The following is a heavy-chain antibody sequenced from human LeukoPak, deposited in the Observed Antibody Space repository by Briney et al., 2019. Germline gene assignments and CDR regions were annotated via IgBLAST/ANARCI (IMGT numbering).Heavy chain of an antibody. CDR1: GDSISIGSYY. Sequence: PSETLSLTCTVSGDSISIGSYYWSRLRQPAGKGLEWIGHMNTTGSTKYNPSLKSRVTISVDTSNNQFSLKVSSVTAADTAVYYCARDWDYWGQGTLVTVSS. V-gene: IGHV4-61*09. CDR3: ARDWDY. CDR2: MNTTGST. J-gene: IGHJ4*02.